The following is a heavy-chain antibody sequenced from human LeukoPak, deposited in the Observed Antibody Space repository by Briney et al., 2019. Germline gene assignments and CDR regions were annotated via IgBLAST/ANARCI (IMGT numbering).Heavy chain of an antibody. D-gene: IGHD6-13*01. CDR3: ARGWYGVVDY. Sequence: GGSLRLSCAASGFTFSSYEMNWVRQAPGKGLEWVSYISSSSSTIYYADSVKGRFTISRDNAKNSLYLQMNSLRAEDTAVYYCARGWYGVVDYWGQGTLVTVSS. J-gene: IGHJ4*02. V-gene: IGHV3-48*01. CDR1: GFTFSSYE. CDR2: ISSSSSTI.